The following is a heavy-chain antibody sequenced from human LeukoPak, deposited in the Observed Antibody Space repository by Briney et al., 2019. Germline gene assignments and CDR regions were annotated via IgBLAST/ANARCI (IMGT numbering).Heavy chain of an antibody. V-gene: IGHV1-18*01. CDR1: GYTFTSYG. CDR2: ISAYNGNT. J-gene: IGHJ4*02. Sequence: ASVKVSCKASGYTFTSYGISWVRQAPGQGLEWMGWISAYNGNTNYAQKLQGRVTITADESTSTAYMELSSLRSEDTAVYYCAREVFGYCSSTSCANYWGQGTLVTVSS. D-gene: IGHD2-2*01. CDR3: AREVFGYCSSTSCANY.